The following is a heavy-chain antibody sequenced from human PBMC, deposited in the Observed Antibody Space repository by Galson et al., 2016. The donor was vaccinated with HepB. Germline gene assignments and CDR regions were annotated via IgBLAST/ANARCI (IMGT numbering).Heavy chain of an antibody. J-gene: IGHJ4*02. CDR1: GNMFADYY. Sequence: SVKVSCKAAGNMFADYYIHWVRQAPGQGLEWMGLIYPSGDTKYAQTHQAWVTMTRDTSISTAYMELSRLRSDDTAVYYCAAYYFDTSGYYSEDWGQGTLVTVSS. V-gene: IGHV1-2*04. D-gene: IGHD3-22*01. CDR3: AAYYFDTSGYYSED. CDR2: IYPSGDT.